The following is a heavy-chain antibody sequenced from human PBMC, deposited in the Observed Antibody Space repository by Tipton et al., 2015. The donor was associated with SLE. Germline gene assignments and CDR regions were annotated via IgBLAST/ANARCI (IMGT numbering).Heavy chain of an antibody. Sequence: QVQLVQSGAEVKKPGSSVKVSCKASGGTFSSYTISWVRQAPGQGLEWMGRIIPILGIANYAQKFQGRVTITADKSTSTAYMELSSLRSEDTAVYYCAERPGGDYFDYWGQGTLVTVSS. CDR3: AERPGGDYFDY. D-gene: IGHD1-26*01. CDR1: GGTFSSYT. CDR2: IIPILGIA. V-gene: IGHV1-69*02. J-gene: IGHJ4*02.